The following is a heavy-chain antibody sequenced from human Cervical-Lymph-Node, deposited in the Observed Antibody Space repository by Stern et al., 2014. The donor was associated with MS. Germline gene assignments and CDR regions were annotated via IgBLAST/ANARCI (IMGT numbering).Heavy chain of an antibody. CDR1: GYTFTGSY. J-gene: IGHJ4*02. CDR2: INPNSGVP. Sequence: QVQLGQSGAEVKKPGASVKVSCKASGYTFTGSYIHWVRQAPGQGLEWMGRINPNSGVPEYAQKFQGRVTLTRDTSITTVFMELNSLRSDDTAVYYCARLTVAVGDWGQGTLVTVSS. V-gene: IGHV1-2*06. CDR3: ARLTVAVGD. D-gene: IGHD6-19*01.